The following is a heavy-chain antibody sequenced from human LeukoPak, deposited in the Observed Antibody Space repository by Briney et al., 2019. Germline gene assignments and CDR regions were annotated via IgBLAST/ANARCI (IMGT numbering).Heavy chain of an antibody. CDR1: GFTVSSNY. Sequence: GGSLRLSCAASGFTVSSNYMSWVRQAPGKGLEWVSVIYSGGSTYYADSVKGRFTISRDNSKNTLYLQMNSLRAEDTAVYYCARDRRSGYSDYWGQGTLVTVSS. J-gene: IGHJ4*02. CDR3: ARDRRSGYSDY. V-gene: IGHV3-66*01. CDR2: IYSGGST. D-gene: IGHD3-3*01.